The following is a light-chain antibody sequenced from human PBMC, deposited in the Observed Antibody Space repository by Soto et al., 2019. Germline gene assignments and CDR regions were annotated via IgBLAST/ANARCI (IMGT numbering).Light chain of an antibody. J-gene: IGLJ1*01. CDR1: SSDVGGYDY. CDR3: SSYSSTSTLI. V-gene: IGLV2-11*01. Sequence: QSALTQPPSVSGSPGQSVTISCTGTSSDVGGYDYVSWYQQRPGKAPKLLIYDVTKRPSGVPDRFSGSKSGNTASLTISGLQAEDEADYYCSSYSSTSTLIFGTGTKLTVL. CDR2: DVT.